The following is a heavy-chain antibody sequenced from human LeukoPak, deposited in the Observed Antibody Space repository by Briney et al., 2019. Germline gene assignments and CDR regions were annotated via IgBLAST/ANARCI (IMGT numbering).Heavy chain of an antibody. CDR2: ITSRSSLM. D-gene: IGHD4-17*01. V-gene: IGHV3-21*01. CDR3: ARAHGVTTWFDP. Sequence: GGSLRLCCEASGFTFNNFSMHWVRQVPGKGLEWVSCITSRSSLMYYADSVKGRFTISRDNAKNSLYLQMNSLRAEDTAVYYCARAHGVTTWFDPWGQGTQVTISS. CDR1: GFTFNNFS. J-gene: IGHJ5*02.